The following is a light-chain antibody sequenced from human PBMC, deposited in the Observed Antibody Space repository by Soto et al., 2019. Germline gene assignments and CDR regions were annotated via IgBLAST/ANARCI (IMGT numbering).Light chain of an antibody. CDR2: EGS. Sequence: EIVLTQSPATLSLSPGERATLSCRASQSVNNYLAWYQQEPGQAPRLLIYEGSKRATGIPARFSGSGSGTDFTLTISSLEPEDFAVYYCQHRSNWPATFGQWTKGEI. CDR1: QSVNNY. J-gene: IGKJ2*01. CDR3: QHRSNWPAT. V-gene: IGKV3-11*01.